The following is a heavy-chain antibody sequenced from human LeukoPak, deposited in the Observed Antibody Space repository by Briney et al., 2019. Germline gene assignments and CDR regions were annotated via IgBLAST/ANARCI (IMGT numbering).Heavy chain of an antibody. J-gene: IGHJ4*02. CDR1: GYSISSGYY. Sequence: SETLSLTCTVSGYSISSGYYWGWIRQPPGKGLEWIGSIYHSGSTYYNPSLKGRVTISVYTSKNQFSLKLSSVTAADTAVYYCARGLAPAYSSSWYAMVYWGQGTLVTVSS. D-gene: IGHD6-13*01. V-gene: IGHV4-38-2*02. CDR3: ARGLAPAYSSSWYAMVY. CDR2: IYHSGST.